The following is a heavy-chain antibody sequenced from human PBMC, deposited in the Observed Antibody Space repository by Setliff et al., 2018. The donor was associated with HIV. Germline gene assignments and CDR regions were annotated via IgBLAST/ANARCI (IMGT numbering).Heavy chain of an antibody. CDR2: ISYDGNSQ. CDR3: ARVQQQLLQEDDYFDY. V-gene: IGHV3-30*04. D-gene: IGHD6-13*01. Sequence: AASGFTFSYYTMHWIRQTPDNGLEWVAVISYDGNSQYYADSVKGRXTLXRDNFRNTLYLQMNSLRPEDTAVPYCARVQQQLLQEDDYFDYWGQGTLVTVSS. J-gene: IGHJ4*02. CDR1: GFTFSYYT.